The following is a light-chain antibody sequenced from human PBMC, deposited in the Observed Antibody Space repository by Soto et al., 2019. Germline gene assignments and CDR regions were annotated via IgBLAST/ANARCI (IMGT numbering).Light chain of an antibody. CDR2: KAS. CDR3: QQYDKYWT. J-gene: IGKJ1*01. CDR1: QNINNY. Sequence: DIQITQSPSSLSASVGDRVTITFQASQNINNYLNWYQQKPGRAPKLLIYKASRLERGVPSRFRGSESGTAFTLPITSLKADDFATYYCQQYDKYWTFGQGTKVDI. V-gene: IGKV1-5*03.